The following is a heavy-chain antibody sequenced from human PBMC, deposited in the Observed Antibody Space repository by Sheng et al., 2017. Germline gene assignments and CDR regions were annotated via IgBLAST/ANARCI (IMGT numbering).Heavy chain of an antibody. Sequence: QVQLQQWGAGLLKPSETLSLTCAVYGGSFNHYYWTWIRQPPVKGLEWIGEIDYLGRTNYNPSLKRRITISRDTSKNQFSLRVTSVTAADTALYFCARPTYCSSTVCTGPLDIWGLGTMVTVSS. V-gene: IGHV4-34*02. D-gene: IGHD2-2*01. CDR2: IDYLGRT. J-gene: IGHJ3*02. CDR1: GGSFNHYY. CDR3: ARPTYCSSTVCTGPLDI.